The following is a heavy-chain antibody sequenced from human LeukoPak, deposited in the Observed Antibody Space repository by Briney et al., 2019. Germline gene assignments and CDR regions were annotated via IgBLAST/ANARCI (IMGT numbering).Heavy chain of an antibody. D-gene: IGHD4-17*01. Sequence: GGSLRLSCAASGFTFSGYWMNWVRQAPGKGLEWVANIKQDGSEKYYVDSVKGRFTISRDNAKNSLYLQMNSLRAEDTAVYYCARELGTYGSFHFDFWGQGALVTVSS. CDR2: IKQDGSEK. CDR1: GFTFSGYW. J-gene: IGHJ4*02. CDR3: ARELGTYGSFHFDF. V-gene: IGHV3-7*01.